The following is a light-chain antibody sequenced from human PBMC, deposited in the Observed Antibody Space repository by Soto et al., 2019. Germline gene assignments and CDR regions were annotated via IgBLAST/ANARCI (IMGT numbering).Light chain of an antibody. J-gene: IGLJ3*02. Sequence: QSALTQPPSASGSPGQSVAISCTGTSSDVGGYNYVSWYQQHPGKAPKLMIYEVNKRPSGVPDRFSGSKSGNTASLTVSGLQAEDEADYYCAAWDDGLNGWLFGGGTKLTVL. CDR3: AAWDDGLNGWL. CDR1: SSDVGGYNY. V-gene: IGLV2-8*01. CDR2: EVN.